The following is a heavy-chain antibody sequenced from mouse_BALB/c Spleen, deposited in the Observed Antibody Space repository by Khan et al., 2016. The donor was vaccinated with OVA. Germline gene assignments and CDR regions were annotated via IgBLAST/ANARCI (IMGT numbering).Heavy chain of an antibody. J-gene: IGHJ2*01. Sequence: QVQLQQPGAELAKPGASVKMSCKASGYTFINYWILWVKQRPGQGLEWIGYINPSTGYTEYNQNFKDKATLTADKSSSTAYMQLSSLTSGDSAVYYCARRGLRWDFDYWGQGTTRTVSS. V-gene: IGHV1-7*01. CDR1: GYTFINYW. D-gene: IGHD1-1*01. CDR2: INPSTGYT. CDR3: ARRGLRWDFDY.